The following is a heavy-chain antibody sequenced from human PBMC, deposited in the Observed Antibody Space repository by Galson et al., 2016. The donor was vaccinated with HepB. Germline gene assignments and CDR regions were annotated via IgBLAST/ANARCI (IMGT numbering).Heavy chain of an antibody. D-gene: IGHD6-13*01. CDR3: ARDIRYSSSMVFHP. Sequence: SETLSLTCTVSGGSISTYYWSFIRQSPGKGLECIGYINHSGSTKYNPSLKSRVTISVDTAQNQLSLTLTSVTAADTAVYYCARDIRYSSSMVFHPWGQETPVTVSP. CDR1: GGSISTYY. CDR2: INHSGST. V-gene: IGHV4-59*01. J-gene: IGHJ5*02.